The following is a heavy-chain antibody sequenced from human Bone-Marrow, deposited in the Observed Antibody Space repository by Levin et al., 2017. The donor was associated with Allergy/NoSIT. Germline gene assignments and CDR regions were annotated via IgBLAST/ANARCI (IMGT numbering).Heavy chain of an antibody. D-gene: IGHD4-17*01. Sequence: GESLKISCAASSFTLSDYTMNWVRQAPGKGLEWVASISGSSSYIFYADSFNGRFTVSRDNAKNSVYLEMSSLRADDTGVYFCARDQDYGFFSSFGWFDPWGQGTQVTVSS. J-gene: IGHJ5*02. CDR1: SFTLSDYT. V-gene: IGHV3-21*06. CDR2: ISGSSSYI. CDR3: ARDQDYGFFSSFGWFDP.